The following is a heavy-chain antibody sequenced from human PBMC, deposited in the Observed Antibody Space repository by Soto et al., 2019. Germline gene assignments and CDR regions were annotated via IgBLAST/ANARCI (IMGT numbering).Heavy chain of an antibody. Sequence: GASVKVSCKASGYTFTSYDINWVRQATGQGLEWMGWMNPNSGNTGYAQKFQGRVTMTRNTSISTAYMELSSLRSEDTAVYYCAIGIVLVPAAILKYYYYGMDVWGQGTTVTVSS. V-gene: IGHV1-8*01. CDR3: AIGIVLVPAAILKYYYYGMDV. J-gene: IGHJ6*02. CDR2: MNPNSGNT. CDR1: GYTFTSYD. D-gene: IGHD2-2*01.